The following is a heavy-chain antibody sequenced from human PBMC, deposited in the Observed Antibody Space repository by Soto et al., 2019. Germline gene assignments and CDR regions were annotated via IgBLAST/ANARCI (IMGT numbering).Heavy chain of an antibody. V-gene: IGHV4-34*01. CDR1: GGSFSGYY. Sequence: QVQLQQWGAGLLKPSETLSLTCTVSGGSFSGYYWTWIRQRPGKGLEWIGEINPSGGANYNPSLKSRVAMSLDTSRNQVSLKVNSVTAADTAVYYCARRQLFAWEVAGIWGQGTLVTVSS. D-gene: IGHD1-26*01. J-gene: IGHJ4*02. CDR2: INPSGGA. CDR3: ARRQLFAWEVAGI.